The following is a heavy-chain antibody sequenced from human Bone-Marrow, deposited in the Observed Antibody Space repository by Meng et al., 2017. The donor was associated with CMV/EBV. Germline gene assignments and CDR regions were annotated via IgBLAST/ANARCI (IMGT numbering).Heavy chain of an antibody. CDR1: GFTFSSYG. CDR3: AKDRGGGSGWYRSDAFDI. Sequence: GESLKISCAASGFTFSSYGMHWVRQAPGKGLEWVAFIRYDGSNKYYADSVKGRFTISRDNSKNTLYLQMNSLRAEDTAVYYCAKDRGGGSGWYRSDAFDIWGQGTMVTASS. D-gene: IGHD6-19*01. J-gene: IGHJ3*02. CDR2: IRYDGSNK. V-gene: IGHV3-30*02.